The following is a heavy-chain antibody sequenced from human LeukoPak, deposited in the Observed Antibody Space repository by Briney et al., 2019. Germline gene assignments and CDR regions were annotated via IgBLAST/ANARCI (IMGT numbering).Heavy chain of an antibody. CDR1: GFTCDDYA. CDR3: AKDVNYSPSGTFDY. V-gene: IGHV3-9*03. Sequence: PGGSLRLSCAASGFTCDDYAMHWVRQAPGKGLEWVSSISWNSGRMDYADSVRGRFTISRDNAKNSLYLQMNSLRVEDMALYYCAKDVNYSPSGTFDYWGQGTLVTVSS. J-gene: IGHJ4*02. D-gene: IGHD3-10*01. CDR2: ISWNSGRM.